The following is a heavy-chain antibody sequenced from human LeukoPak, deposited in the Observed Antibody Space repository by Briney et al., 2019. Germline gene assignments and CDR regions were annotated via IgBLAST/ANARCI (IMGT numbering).Heavy chain of an antibody. CDR2: IYYTGST. J-gene: IGHJ4*02. Sequence: SETLSLTCTVSGGSISSSSYYWGWIRQPPGKGLEWIGSIYYTGSTYYNPSLKSRVTISVDTSKNQFSLKLSSVTAADTAVYYCATPSRTYGSGSYSRFDYWGQGTLVTVSS. D-gene: IGHD3-10*01. CDR1: GGSISSSSYY. V-gene: IGHV4-39*01. CDR3: ATPSRTYGSGSYSRFDY.